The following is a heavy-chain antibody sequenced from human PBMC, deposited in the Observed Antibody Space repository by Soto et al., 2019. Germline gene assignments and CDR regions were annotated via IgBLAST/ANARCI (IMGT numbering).Heavy chain of an antibody. CDR3: ARGDVVVIGY. J-gene: IGHJ4*02. V-gene: IGHV4-61*01. CDR2: IYYSGST. D-gene: IGHD3-22*01. Sequence: EILSLTGTDAGGCVSSGSYDWSWIRQPPGKGLEWIGYIYYSGSTNYNTSLKSRVTISVDTSKNQFYLKLSSVTAADTAVYYCARGDVVVIGYWGQGTLVTVSS. CDR1: GGCVSSGSYD.